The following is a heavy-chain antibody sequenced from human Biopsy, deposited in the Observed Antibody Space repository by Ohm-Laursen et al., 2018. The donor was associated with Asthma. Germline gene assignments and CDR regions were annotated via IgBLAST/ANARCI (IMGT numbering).Heavy chain of an antibody. CDR1: GITFSTYG. D-gene: IGHD6-6*01. Sequence: SLRLSCPASGITFSTYGMHWVRQAPGKGLEWVSFIWYDGRKKTYADSVKGRFTISRDNSKNTLYLQMNSLRAEDTAVYYCARKIAARGGMGVWGQGTTVTVSS. CDR3: ARKIAARGGMGV. V-gene: IGHV3-33*01. J-gene: IGHJ6*02. CDR2: IWYDGRKK.